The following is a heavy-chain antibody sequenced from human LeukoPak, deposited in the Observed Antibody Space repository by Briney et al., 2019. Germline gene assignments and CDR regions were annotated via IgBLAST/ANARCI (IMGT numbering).Heavy chain of an antibody. V-gene: IGHV3-73*01. Sequence: PGGSLRLSCAASGFTFSVSAIYWVRQASGKGLEWIGRIRNKANSYATAYAASVKGRFTISREDSKNTAYLQMNSLKTEDTAVYYCAKRHPAAGEDYFDCWGQGTLVTVSS. D-gene: IGHD6-13*01. CDR1: GFTFSVSA. CDR3: AKRHPAAGEDYFDC. J-gene: IGHJ4*02. CDR2: IRNKANSYAT.